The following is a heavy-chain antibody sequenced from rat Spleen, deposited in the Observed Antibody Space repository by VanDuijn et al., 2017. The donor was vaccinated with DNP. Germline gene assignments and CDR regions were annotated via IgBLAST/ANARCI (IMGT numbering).Heavy chain of an antibody. CDR1: GFTYSNYV. CDR2: ISTGGGST. J-gene: IGHJ4*01. D-gene: IGHD1-12*01. V-gene: IGHV5-25*01. CDR3: ARHRTIMPYYYSMDA. Sequence: EVQLVESGGGLVQPGRSLKLSCAASGFTYSNYVMAWVRQAPTKGLEWVASISTGGGSTYYRDSVKGRFTISRDNAKSTLYLQMDSLRSEDTATYYCARHRTIMPYYYSMDAWGQGASVTVSS.